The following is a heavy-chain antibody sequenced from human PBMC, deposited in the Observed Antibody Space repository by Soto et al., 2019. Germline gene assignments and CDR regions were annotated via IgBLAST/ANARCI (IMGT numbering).Heavy chain of an antibody. CDR2: FSGSGGAT. CDR1: GFTFSKIA. D-gene: IGHD5-12*01. Sequence: EVQLLESGGGLVQPGGSLRLSCAASGFTFSKIAMHWVRLTPGKGLEWVAAFSGSGGATYYADSVTGRFTISRDNSKNILYLQMNSLRVEDTAVYYCAKGGGWLYYFDYWGQGTLVTVSS. CDR3: AKGGGWLYYFDY. V-gene: IGHV3-23*01. J-gene: IGHJ4*02.